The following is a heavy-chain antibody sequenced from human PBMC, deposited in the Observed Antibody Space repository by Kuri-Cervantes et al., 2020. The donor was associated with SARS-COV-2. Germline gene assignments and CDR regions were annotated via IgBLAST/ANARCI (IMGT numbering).Heavy chain of an antibody. V-gene: IGHV3-21*01. J-gene: IGHJ4*02. CDR3: AREFFGVVNGYFDY. Sequence: GESLKISCADSGFTFSSYSMNWVRQAPGKGLEWVSYISSSSSYIYYADSLKGRFTISRDNAKNSLYLQMNSLRAEDTAVYYCAREFFGVVNGYFDYWGQGTLVTVSS. CDR1: GFTFSSYS. CDR2: ISSSSSYI. D-gene: IGHD3-3*01.